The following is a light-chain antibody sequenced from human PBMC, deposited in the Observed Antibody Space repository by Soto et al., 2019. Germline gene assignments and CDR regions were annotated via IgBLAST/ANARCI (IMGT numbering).Light chain of an antibody. J-gene: IGKJ1*01. CDR2: GAS. CDR1: QSVSNNY. Sequence: DIVLTQSLGTLSLSPGEKATLSCLASQSVSNNYLAWYQQKPGQAPRLLIYGASNRATGIPDRFSGSGSGTEFTLTISSLQPDDFATYYCQQYNSYPWTFGQGTKVDIK. CDR3: QQYNSYPWT. V-gene: IGKV3-20*01.